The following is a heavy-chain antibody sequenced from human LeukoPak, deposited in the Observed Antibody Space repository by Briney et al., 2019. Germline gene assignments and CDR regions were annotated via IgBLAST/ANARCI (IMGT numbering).Heavy chain of an antibody. Sequence: SETLSLTCTVSGGSISSHYWSWIRQPPGKGLEWIGDIYYSGSTNHNPSLKSRVTTSVDTSKNQFSLKLSSVTAADTAVYYCARVAAHQVNYYMDVWGKGTTVTVSS. D-gene: IGHD6-19*01. CDR3: ARVAAHQVNYYMDV. CDR1: GGSISSHY. CDR2: IYYSGST. V-gene: IGHV4-59*11. J-gene: IGHJ6*03.